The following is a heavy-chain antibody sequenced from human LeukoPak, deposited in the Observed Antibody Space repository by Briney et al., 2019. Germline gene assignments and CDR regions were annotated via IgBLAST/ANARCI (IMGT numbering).Heavy chain of an antibody. D-gene: IGHD3-9*01. CDR1: GGSFSGYY. Sequence: SETLSLTCAVYGGSFSGYYWSWIRQPPGKGLEWIGEINHSGSTNYNPSLKSRVTISVDTFKNQFSLKLSSVTAADTAVYYCASFGSPDWLSYWGQGTLVTVSS. CDR2: INHSGST. CDR3: ASFGSPDWLSY. V-gene: IGHV4-34*01. J-gene: IGHJ4*02.